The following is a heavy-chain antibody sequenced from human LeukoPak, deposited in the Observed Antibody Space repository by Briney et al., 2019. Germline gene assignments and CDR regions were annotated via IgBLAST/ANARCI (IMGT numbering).Heavy chain of an antibody. D-gene: IGHD3-22*01. CDR3: ATIYDSSGYYY. Sequence: SETLSLTCAVSGYSISSGSYWGWIRQPPGKGLEWIGNIFHSGSTYYDPSLKSRVTISVDTSKNQFSLRLSSVTAADTALYYCATIYDSSGYYYWGQGTLVTVSS. J-gene: IGHJ4*02. V-gene: IGHV4-38-2*01. CDR2: IFHSGST. CDR1: GYSISSGSY.